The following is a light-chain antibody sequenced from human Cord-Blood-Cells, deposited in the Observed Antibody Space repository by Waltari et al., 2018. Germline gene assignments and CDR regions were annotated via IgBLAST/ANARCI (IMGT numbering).Light chain of an antibody. CDR2: AAS. V-gene: IGKV1-39*01. CDR1: QSISSY. J-gene: IGKJ4*01. Sequence: DIQMTQSPSSLSASVGDRVTITCRASQSISSYLNWYQQTPGKAPKLLIYAASSLQSGVPSRFSGSGSGTDFTLTISSLQPEDFATYYCQQSYSTPRTFGGGTKVEIK. CDR3: QQSYSTPRT.